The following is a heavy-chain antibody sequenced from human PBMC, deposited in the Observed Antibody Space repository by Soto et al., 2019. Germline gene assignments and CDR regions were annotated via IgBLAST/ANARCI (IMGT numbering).Heavy chain of an antibody. D-gene: IGHD3-10*01. CDR2: IIPIFGTA. CDR3: ARVRHLYGSDAFDI. Sequence: SVKVSCKASGGTFSSYAISWVRQAPGQGLEWMGGIIPIFGTANYAQKFQGRVTITADESTSTAYMELSSLRSEDTAVYYCARVRHLYGSDAFDIWGQGTMVTVSS. CDR1: GGTFSSYA. V-gene: IGHV1-69*13. J-gene: IGHJ3*02.